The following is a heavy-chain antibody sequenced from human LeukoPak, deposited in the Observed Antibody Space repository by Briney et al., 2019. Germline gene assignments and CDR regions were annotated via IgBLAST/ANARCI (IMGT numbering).Heavy chain of an antibody. J-gene: IGHJ3*02. V-gene: IGHV4-39*07. CDR2: IYTSGST. D-gene: IGHD3-3*01. CDR1: GGSISSSSYY. CDR3: ARDLRDYDFWSGQNAFDI. Sequence: SETLSLTCTVSGGSISSSSYYWGWIRQPPGKGLEWIGRIYTSGSTNYNPSLKSRVTMSVDTSKNQFSLKLSSVTAADTAVYYCARDLRDYDFWSGQNAFDIWGQGTMVTVSS.